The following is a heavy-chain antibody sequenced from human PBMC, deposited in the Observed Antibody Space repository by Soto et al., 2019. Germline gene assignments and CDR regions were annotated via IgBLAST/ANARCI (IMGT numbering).Heavy chain of an antibody. CDR1: GYSFTNFW. CDR2: IYPYDSDT. V-gene: IGHV5-51*01. J-gene: IGHJ4*02. Sequence: GESLKISCNGSGYSFTNFWIGWVRQMPGKGLEWMGIIYPYDSDTKYSPSFQGQVTVSADEAISTAYLRWSSLQASDTAIYFCARVGGPYTAFDYWGQGTLVTVYS. D-gene: IGHD2-2*02. CDR3: ARVGGPYTAFDY.